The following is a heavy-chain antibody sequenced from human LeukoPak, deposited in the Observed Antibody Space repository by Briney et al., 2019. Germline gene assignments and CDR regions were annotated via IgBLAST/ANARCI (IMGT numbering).Heavy chain of an antibody. D-gene: IGHD4-23*01. V-gene: IGHV4-34*01. Sequence: SETLSLTCAVYGGSFSGYYWGWIRQPPGKGLEWIGEINHSGSTNYNPSLKSRVTISVDTSKNQFSLKLSSVTAADTAVYYCASGGNSSRRHFQHWGQGTLVTVSS. CDR1: GGSFSGYY. CDR2: INHSGST. CDR3: ASGGNSSRRHFQH. J-gene: IGHJ1*01.